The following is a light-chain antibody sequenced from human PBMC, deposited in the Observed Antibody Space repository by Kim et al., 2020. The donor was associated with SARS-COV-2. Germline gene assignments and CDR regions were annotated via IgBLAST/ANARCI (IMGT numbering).Light chain of an antibody. CDR2: SAS. V-gene: IGKV1-6*01. J-gene: IGKJ4*01. CDR3: LQDDSFPFT. Sequence: GARVTITCRASQAVGYYVGWYQHRPGRAPKFLTYSASTLESGVPSRFSGSGSGSIFTPTISSLQPEDSATYYCLQDDSFPFTFGGGTTV. CDR1: QAVGYY.